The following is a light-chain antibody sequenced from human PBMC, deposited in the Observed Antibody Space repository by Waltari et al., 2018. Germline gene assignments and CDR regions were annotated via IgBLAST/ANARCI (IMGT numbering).Light chain of an antibody. CDR3: QLYNYPISIT. Sequence: DIPLTQSPSSLSASIGDRVTITCQANHEHSNYLSWYHQKSGKAPKLLIDGAANVELGVPSRLSGSGSGTYYRITISSMQPEDAGMYYCQLYNYPISITFGQGTRLEI. CDR2: GAA. J-gene: IGKJ5*01. V-gene: IGKV1-33*01. CDR1: HEHSNY.